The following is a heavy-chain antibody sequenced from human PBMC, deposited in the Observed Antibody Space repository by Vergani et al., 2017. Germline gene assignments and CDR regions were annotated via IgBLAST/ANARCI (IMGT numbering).Heavy chain of an antibody. CDR1: GITFWKFG. CDR3: ARDSYGDY. J-gene: IGHJ4*02. V-gene: IGHV3-9*01. CDR2: ISWNSGAV. D-gene: IGHD4-17*01. Sequence: EVDLVESGGGLAQPGGSLRLSCEASGITFWKFGMHWVRQGPGKGLEWVSGISWNSGAVDYADSVRGRFTISRDNAKNSLYLQMNSLRAEDTAVYYCARDSYGDYWGQGTLVTVSS.